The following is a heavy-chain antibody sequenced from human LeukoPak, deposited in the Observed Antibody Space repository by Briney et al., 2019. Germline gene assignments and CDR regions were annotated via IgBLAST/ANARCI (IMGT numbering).Heavy chain of an antibody. J-gene: IGHJ3*02. Sequence: GGSLRLSCAASGFTFSSYAMHWVRQAPGKGLEWVAVISYDGSNKYYADSVKDRFTISRDNSKNTLYLQMNSLRAEDTAVYYCARDGQSVGPDAFDIWGQGTMVTVSS. CDR1: GFTFSSYA. V-gene: IGHV3-30-3*01. CDR2: ISYDGSNK. CDR3: ARDGQSVGPDAFDI.